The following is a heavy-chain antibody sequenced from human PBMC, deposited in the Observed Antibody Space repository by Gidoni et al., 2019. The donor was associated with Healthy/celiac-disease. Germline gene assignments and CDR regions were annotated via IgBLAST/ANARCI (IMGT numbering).Heavy chain of an antibody. J-gene: IGHJ4*02. CDR3: ARAAYSSSSEDFDY. D-gene: IGHD6-6*01. V-gene: IGHV3-21*01. CDR1: GFPFRSDS. Sequence: VQLVESGGGLVKPGGSLRLSCAASGFPFRSDSMNWVRQAQGKGRVWVSSISSSSSYIYYADSVKGRFTISRDNAKNSLYLQMNSLRAEDKAVYYCARAAYSSSSEDFDYWGQGTLVTVSS. CDR2: ISSSSSYI.